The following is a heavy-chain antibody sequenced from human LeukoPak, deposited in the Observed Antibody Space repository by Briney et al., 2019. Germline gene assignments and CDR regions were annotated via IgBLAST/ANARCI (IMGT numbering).Heavy chain of an antibody. J-gene: IGHJ5*02. D-gene: IGHD3-3*01. Sequence: PSETLSLTCTVSGGSISSSSYYWGWIRQPPGKGLEWIGSIYYSGSTYYNPSLKRRVTISVDTSKNQFSLKLSSVTAADTAVYYCARTGLRFLEWLLTNWFDPWGQGALVTVSS. V-gene: IGHV4-39*01. CDR2: IYYSGST. CDR3: ARTGLRFLEWLLTNWFDP. CDR1: GGSISSSSYY.